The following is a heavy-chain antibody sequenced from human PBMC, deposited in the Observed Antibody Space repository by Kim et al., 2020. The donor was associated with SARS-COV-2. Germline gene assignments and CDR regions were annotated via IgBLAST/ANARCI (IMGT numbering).Heavy chain of an antibody. V-gene: IGHV3-48*01. CDR3: AVGGGDY. CDR2: SRISTL. Sequence: SRISTLYYADSGKDRFTISRDNAKNSLYLQMHSLRAEDTAVYYCAVGGGDYWGQGTLVTVSS. D-gene: IGHD3-16*01. J-gene: IGHJ4*02.